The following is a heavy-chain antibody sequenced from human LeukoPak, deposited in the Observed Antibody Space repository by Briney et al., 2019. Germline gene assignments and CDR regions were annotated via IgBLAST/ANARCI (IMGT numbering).Heavy chain of an antibody. V-gene: IGHV3-7*03. Sequence: GGSLRLSCAASGFTFSSYWMSWVRQAPGKGLEWVANIKQDGSEKYYVDSVKGRFTISRDNAKNSLYLQMSSLRAEDTAVYYCARDLTGDTAMGDYYYYGMDVWGQGTTVTVSS. CDR3: ARDLTGDTAMGDYYYYGMDV. CDR1: GFTFSSYW. D-gene: IGHD5-18*01. CDR2: IKQDGSEK. J-gene: IGHJ6*02.